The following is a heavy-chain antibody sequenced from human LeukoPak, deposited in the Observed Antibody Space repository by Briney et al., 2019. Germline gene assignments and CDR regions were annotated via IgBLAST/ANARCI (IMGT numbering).Heavy chain of an antibody. V-gene: IGHV3-66*01. D-gene: IGHD4/OR15-4a*01. CDR2: IYSGGDT. Sequence: PGGSLRLSCAASGFTVSNNCMNWVRQAPGKGLEWVSLIYSGGDTHYADSVKGRFTISRDSSKNTLYLQMNSLRAEDTAVYYCARDPPAVRTNTYAWGQGTLVTVSS. J-gene: IGHJ5*02. CDR3: ARDPPAVRTNTYA. CDR1: GFTVSNNC.